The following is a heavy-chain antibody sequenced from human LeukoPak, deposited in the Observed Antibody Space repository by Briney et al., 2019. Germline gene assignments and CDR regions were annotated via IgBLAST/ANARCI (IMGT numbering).Heavy chain of an antibody. CDR2: ISSSGSTI. D-gene: IGHD4-11*01. CDR3: ARDSHDHSIPIQGFDP. J-gene: IGHJ5*02. CDR1: GFTFSSYE. Sequence: PGGSLRLSCAASGFTFSSYEMNWVRQAPGKGLEWVSYISSSGSTIYYADSVKGRFTISRDNAKNSLYLQMNSLRAEDTAVYYCARDSHDHSIPIQGFDPWGQGTLVTVSS. V-gene: IGHV3-48*03.